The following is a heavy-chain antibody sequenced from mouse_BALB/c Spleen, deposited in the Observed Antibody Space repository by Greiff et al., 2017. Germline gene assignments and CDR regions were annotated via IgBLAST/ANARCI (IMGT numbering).Heavy chain of an antibody. CDR3: ARSYYGSSPWFAY. Sequence: VQLQQSGPELVKPGASVKISCKASGYSFTGYFMNWVMQSHGKSLEWIGRINPYNGDTFYNQKFKGKATLTVDKSSSTAHMELRSLASEDSAVYYCARSYYGSSPWFAYWGQGTLVTVSA. CDR1: GYSFTGYF. V-gene: IGHV1-20*02. D-gene: IGHD1-1*01. J-gene: IGHJ3*01. CDR2: INPYNGDT.